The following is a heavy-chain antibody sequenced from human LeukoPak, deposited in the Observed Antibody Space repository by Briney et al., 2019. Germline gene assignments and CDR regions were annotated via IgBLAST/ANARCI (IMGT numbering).Heavy chain of an antibody. D-gene: IGHD1-1*01. CDR2: MNPNSGNT. V-gene: IGHV1-8*03. Sequence: GASVKVSCKASGYTFTSYEINWVRQATGQGLEWMGWMNPNSGNTGYAQKFQGRVTITRNTSISTAYMELSSLRSEDTAVYYCARGIRPHEAFDIWGQGTMVTVSS. CDR3: ARGIRPHEAFDI. CDR1: GYTFTSYE. J-gene: IGHJ3*02.